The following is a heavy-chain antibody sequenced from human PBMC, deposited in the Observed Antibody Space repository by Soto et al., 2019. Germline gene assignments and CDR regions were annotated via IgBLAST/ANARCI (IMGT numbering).Heavy chain of an antibody. D-gene: IGHD5-18*01. CDR2: IYYSGST. Sequence: SETLSLTCTVSGGSISSYYWSWIRQPPGKGLEWIGYIYYSGSTNYNPSLKSRVTISVDTSKNQFSLKLSSVTAADTAVYYCAGRIQLWLIESSYYMDVWGKGTTVTVSS. CDR1: GGSISSYY. V-gene: IGHV4-59*08. J-gene: IGHJ6*03. CDR3: AGRIQLWLIESSYYMDV.